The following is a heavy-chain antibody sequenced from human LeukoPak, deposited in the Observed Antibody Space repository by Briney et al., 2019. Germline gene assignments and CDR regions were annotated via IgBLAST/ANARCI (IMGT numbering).Heavy chain of an antibody. J-gene: IGHJ1*01. CDR2: INHSGST. D-gene: IGHD6-13*01. CDR3: ARGSSSWYESSGYFQH. CDR1: GGSFSGYY. V-gene: IGHV4-34*01. Sequence: PSETLSLTCAVYGGSFSGYYWSWIRQPPGKGLEWIGEINHSGSTNYNTSLKSRVTISVDTSKNQFSLKLSSVTAADTAVYYCARGSSSWYESSGYFQHCGQGTLVTVSS.